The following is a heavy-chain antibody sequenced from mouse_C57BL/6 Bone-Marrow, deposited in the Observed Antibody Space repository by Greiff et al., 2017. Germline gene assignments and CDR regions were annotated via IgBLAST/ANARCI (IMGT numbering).Heavy chain of an antibody. CDR3: ARRSNYGGYWSLDY. D-gene: IGHD2-5*01. Sequence: EVQLVESGGDLVKPGGSLKLSCAASGFTFSSYCMSWVRQTPDKRLEWVATISSGGSYTNYPDNVKGRFTISRDNAKNTLYLQMSSLKSEDTAMXYCARRSNYGGYWSLDYWGQGTSVTVSS. CDR1: GFTFSSYC. CDR2: ISSGGSYT. V-gene: IGHV5-6*01. J-gene: IGHJ4*01.